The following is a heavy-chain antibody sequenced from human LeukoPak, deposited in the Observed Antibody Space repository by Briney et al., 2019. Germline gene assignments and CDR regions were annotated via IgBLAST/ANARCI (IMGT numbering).Heavy chain of an antibody. D-gene: IGHD2-2*01. CDR2: IYHSGST. Sequence: SQTLSLTCAVSGGSISSGGYSWSWIRQPPGKGLEWIGYIYHSGSTYYNPSLKSRVTISVDRSKNQFSLKLSSVTAADTAVYYCAREDPGYQISWGQGTLVTVSP. V-gene: IGHV4-30-2*01. CDR1: GGSISSGGYS. J-gene: IGHJ4*02. CDR3: AREDPGYQIS.